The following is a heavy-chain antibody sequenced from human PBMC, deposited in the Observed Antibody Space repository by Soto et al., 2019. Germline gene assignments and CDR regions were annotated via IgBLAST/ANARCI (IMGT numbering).Heavy chain of an antibody. D-gene: IGHD6-19*01. CDR1: GYTFSGFY. CDR3: ASAAVTGTAGLDF. CDR2: INPNSGGT. V-gene: IGHV1-2*02. Sequence: ASVKVSCKASGYTFSGFYMHWVRQAPGQVLEWMGWINPNSGGTKSAEKFQGRVTMTRDTSISTAYMELSRLTSDDTAVYYCASAAVTGTAGLDFWCQGTQLTV. J-gene: IGHJ4*02.